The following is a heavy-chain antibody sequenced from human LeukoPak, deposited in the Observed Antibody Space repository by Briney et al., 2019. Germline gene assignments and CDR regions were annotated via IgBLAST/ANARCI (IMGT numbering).Heavy chain of an antibody. V-gene: IGHV1-8*02. Sequence: GASVKVSCKASGYTFTSYGISWVRQATGQGLEWMGWMNPNSGNTGYAQKFQGRVTMTRNTSISTAYMELSSLRSEDTAVYYCARGPRYYYDSSGYYPPVDYWGQGTLVTVSS. CDR1: GYTFTSYG. CDR3: ARGPRYYYDSSGYYPPVDY. CDR2: MNPNSGNT. J-gene: IGHJ4*02. D-gene: IGHD3-22*01.